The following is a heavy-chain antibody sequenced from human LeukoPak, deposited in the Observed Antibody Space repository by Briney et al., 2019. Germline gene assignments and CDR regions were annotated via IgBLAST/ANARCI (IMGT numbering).Heavy chain of an antibody. CDR1: GLTFEDYA. V-gene: IGHV3-9*01. J-gene: IGHJ4*02. Sequence: GGSLRLSCAASGLTFEDYAMHWVRQAPGKGLEWVSGISWNSVSIGYADSVKGRFTISRDNAKNSLYLQMNSLRAEDTAFYYCAKDIDGLLGYWGQGTLVTVSS. CDR2: ISWNSVSI. D-gene: IGHD5-24*01. CDR3: AKDIDGLLGY.